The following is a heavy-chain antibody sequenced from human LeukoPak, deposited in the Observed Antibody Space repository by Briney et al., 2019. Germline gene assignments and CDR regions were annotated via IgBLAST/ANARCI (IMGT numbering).Heavy chain of an antibody. CDR3: ARAGASYSFDY. CDR1: GASISSYY. V-gene: IGHV4-59*01. D-gene: IGHD2-21*01. Sequence: SETLSLTCSVSGASISSYYWSWIRQPPGKGLEWIGYLFHSGSTNYNPSLKSRVTISVDTSKNQFSLKLNSVTAADTAVYYCARAGASYSFDYWGQGTLVTVSP. CDR2: LFHSGST. J-gene: IGHJ4*02.